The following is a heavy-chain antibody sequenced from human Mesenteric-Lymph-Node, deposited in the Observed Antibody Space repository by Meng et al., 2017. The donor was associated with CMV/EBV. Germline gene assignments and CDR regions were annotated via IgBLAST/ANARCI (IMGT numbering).Heavy chain of an antibody. J-gene: IGHJ4*02. CDR3: ARRGDY. V-gene: IGHV4-39*01. CDR2: IYYSGNT. CDR1: GASISTNYYY. Sequence: TLSRFSSFSGASISTNYYYWRWIPQPPGKWLEWIGRIYYSGNTHSNPSLNSRVTISIDTSKNQFSLKLTSVTAADTAVYYCARRGDYWGQGTLVTVSS.